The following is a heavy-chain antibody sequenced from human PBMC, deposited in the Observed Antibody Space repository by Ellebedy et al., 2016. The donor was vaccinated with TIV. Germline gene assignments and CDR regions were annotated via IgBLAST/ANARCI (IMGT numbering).Heavy chain of an antibody. CDR3: ARHRVTTHSDDGFDM. CDR1: GGSISNFY. V-gene: IGHV4-59*01. J-gene: IGHJ3*02. D-gene: IGHD4-17*01. Sequence: SETLSLTCSVSGGSISNFYCSWLRQPPGKGLEWLGFIYSSGTTNYNRSLKSRVSISVDTSKNQFSLRLSSVTAADTAVYYCARHRVTTHSDDGFDMWGQGTMVTVSS. CDR2: IYSSGTT.